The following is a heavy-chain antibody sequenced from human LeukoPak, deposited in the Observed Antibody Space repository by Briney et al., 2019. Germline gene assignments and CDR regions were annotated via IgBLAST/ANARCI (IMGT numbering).Heavy chain of an antibody. CDR2: INPSGGST. CDR1: GYTFTSYY. V-gene: IGHV1-46*01. J-gene: IGHJ2*01. Sequence: ASVKVSCKASGYTFTSYYMHWVRQAPGQGLEWMGIINPSGGSTSYAQKFQGRVTMTRDMSTSTVYMELSSLRSEDTAVYYCARDRVGDQLPQHYWYFDLWGRGTLVTVSS. D-gene: IGHD2-2*01. CDR3: ARDRVGDQLPQHYWYFDL.